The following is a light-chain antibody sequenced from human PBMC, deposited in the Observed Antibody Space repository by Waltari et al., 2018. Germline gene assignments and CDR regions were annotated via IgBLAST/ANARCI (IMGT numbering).Light chain of an antibody. V-gene: IGLV1-47*01. CDR1: RPNVGNKY. CDR2: RNN. J-gene: IGLJ3*02. CDR3: AAWDDSLSGRV. Sequence: QSVLTQPPSASGTPGQRVTISCSGSRPNVGNKYVNLYQQLPGTAPKPLSYRNNQRPSGVPDRFSGSKSGTSASLAISGLRSEDEADYYCAAWDDSLSGRVFGGGTKVTVL.